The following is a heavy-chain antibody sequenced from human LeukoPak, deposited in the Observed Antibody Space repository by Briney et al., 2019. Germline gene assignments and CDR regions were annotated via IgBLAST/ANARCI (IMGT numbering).Heavy chain of an antibody. CDR3: ARHFTYSSSSYFDY. D-gene: IGHD6-6*01. V-gene: IGHV4-59*08. J-gene: IGHJ4*02. Sequence: SETLSLTCSVSGGSVNTYYWSWIRQPPGKGLEWIGYVYYTGSTNYNPSLKSRVTIFEDKSKNQFSLRLSSVTVADTAVYYCARHFTYSSSSYFDYWGQGNLVTVSS. CDR1: GGSVNTYY. CDR2: VYYTGST.